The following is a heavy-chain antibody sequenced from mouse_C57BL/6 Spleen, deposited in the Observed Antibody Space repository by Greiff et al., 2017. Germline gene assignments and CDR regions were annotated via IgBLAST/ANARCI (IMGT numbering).Heavy chain of an antibody. Sequence: VQLQQPGAELVKPGASVKMSCKASGYTFTSYWITWVKQRPGQGLEWIGDIYPGSGSTNYNEKFKSKATLTVYTSSSTAYMQLSSLTSEDSAVYYCASSLTTVVGYWGQGTTLTVSS. CDR2: IYPGSGST. CDR3: ASSLTTVVGY. J-gene: IGHJ2*01. CDR1: GYTFTSYW. V-gene: IGHV1-55*01. D-gene: IGHD1-1*01.